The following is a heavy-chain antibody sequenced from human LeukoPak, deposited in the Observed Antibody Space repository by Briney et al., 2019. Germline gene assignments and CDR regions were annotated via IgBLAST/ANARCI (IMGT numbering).Heavy chain of an antibody. J-gene: IGHJ3*02. CDR2: IYSGGST. V-gene: IGHV3-53*01. D-gene: IGHD4-23*01. CDR1: GFTVSSNY. Sequence: PGGSLRLSCAASGFTVSSNYMSWVRQAPGKGLEWVSVIYSGGSTYYADSVKGRFTISRDNSKNTLYLQMNSLRAEDTAVYYCARGGNSETFDAFDIWGQGTMVTVSS. CDR3: ARGGNSETFDAFDI.